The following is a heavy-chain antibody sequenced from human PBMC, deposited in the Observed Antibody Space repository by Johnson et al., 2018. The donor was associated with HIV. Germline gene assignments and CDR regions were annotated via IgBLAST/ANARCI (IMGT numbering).Heavy chain of an antibody. CDR2: ISYDGSNK. CDR3: ARAGRYSSSWYGGAFDI. CDR1: GFTFSSYA. J-gene: IGHJ3*02. D-gene: IGHD6-13*01. V-gene: IGHV3-30*04. Sequence: QVQLVESGGGVVQPGRSLRLSCAASGFTFSSYAMHWVRQAPGKGLEWVAVISYDGSNKYYADSVKGRFTISRDNSKNTLYLQMNSLRAEDTAVYYCARAGRYSSSWYGGAFDIWSQGTMVTVSS.